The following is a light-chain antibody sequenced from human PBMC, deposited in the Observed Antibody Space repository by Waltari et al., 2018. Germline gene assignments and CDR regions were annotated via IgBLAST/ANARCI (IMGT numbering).Light chain of an antibody. CDR1: QNIYSN. CDR3: QHYYDNPYS. CDR2: AAS. J-gene: IGKJ2*03. Sequence: IQMTQSPSALSASVGDRVTISCRASQNIYSNLAWYQQKPGKAPKLLIYAASSLQSGIPSRFRGSGSGTDFTLTISSLQPEDSAAYYCQHYYDNPYSFGQGTKVEIK. V-gene: IGKV1-6*01.